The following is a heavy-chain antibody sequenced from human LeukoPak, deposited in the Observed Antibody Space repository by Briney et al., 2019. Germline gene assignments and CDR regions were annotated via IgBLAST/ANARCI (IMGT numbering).Heavy chain of an antibody. J-gene: IGHJ6*03. CDR3: ARDIVATIFGYYYYYMDV. D-gene: IGHD5-12*01. V-gene: IGHV6-1*01. CDR2: TYYRSKWYN. CDR1: GDSVSSNSAA. Sequence: SQTLSLTCAISGDSVSSNSAAWNWIRQSPSRGLEWLGRTYYRSKWYNDYAVSVKSRITINPDTSKNQFSLQLNSVTPEDTAVYYCARDIVATIFGYYYYYMDVWGKGTTVTVSS.